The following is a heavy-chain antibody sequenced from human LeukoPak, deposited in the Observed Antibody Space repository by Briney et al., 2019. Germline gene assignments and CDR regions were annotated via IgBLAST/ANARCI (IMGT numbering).Heavy chain of an antibody. J-gene: IGHJ4*02. CDR1: GGSISSGDYC. CDR2: IYYSGST. CDR3: ARQESDYYDSSGYYGFDY. Sequence: SETLSLTCTVSGGSISSGDYCWSWIRQPPGKGLEWLGYIYYSGSTYYNPSLKSRVTISVDTSKNQFSLKLSSVTAADTAVYYCARQESDYYDSSGYYGFDYWGQGTLVTVSS. D-gene: IGHD3-22*01. V-gene: IGHV4-30-4*01.